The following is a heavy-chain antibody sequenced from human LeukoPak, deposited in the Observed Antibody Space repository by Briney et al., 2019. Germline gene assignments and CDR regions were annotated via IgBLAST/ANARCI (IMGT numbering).Heavy chain of an antibody. V-gene: IGHV3-66*01. CDR1: GFTVSSNY. J-gene: IGHJ6*02. D-gene: IGHD3-10*01. Sequence: GGSLRLSCAASGFTVSSNYMSWVRQAPGKGLEWVSVIYSGGSTYYADSVKGRFTISRDNSKNTLYLQMNSLRAEDTAVYYCAREGSQPMVRGVSYGMDVWGQGTTVTVSS. CDR2: IYSGGST. CDR3: AREGSQPMVRGVSYGMDV.